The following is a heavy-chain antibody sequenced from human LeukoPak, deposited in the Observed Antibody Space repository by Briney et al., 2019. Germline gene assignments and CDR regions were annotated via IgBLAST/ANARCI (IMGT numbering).Heavy chain of an antibody. CDR1: GFTFSSYG. CDR3: ARTGDYTTSRIIDY. D-gene: IGHD4-17*01. J-gene: IGHJ4*02. V-gene: IGHV3-30*02. Sequence: GGSLRLSCAASGFTFSSYGMHWVRQAPGKGLEWVAFIRYGGSNKYYADSVKGRFTISRDNSKNTLYLQMNSLRAEDTAVYYCARTGDYTTSRIIDYRGQGTLVTVSS. CDR2: IRYGGSNK.